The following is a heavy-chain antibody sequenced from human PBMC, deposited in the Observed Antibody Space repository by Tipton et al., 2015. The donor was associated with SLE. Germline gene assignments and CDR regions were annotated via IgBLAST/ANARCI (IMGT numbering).Heavy chain of an antibody. CDR3: ARVGDYVWGSSGWYFDL. CDR2: IYYSGST. Sequence: TLSLTCTVSGYSISSGYYWGWIRQPPGKGLEWIGSIYYSGSTYYNPSLKSRVTISVDTSKNQFSLKLSSVTAADTAVYYCARVGDYVWGSSGWYFDLWGRGTLVTVSS. CDR1: GYSISSGYY. V-gene: IGHV4-38-2*02. D-gene: IGHD3-16*01. J-gene: IGHJ2*01.